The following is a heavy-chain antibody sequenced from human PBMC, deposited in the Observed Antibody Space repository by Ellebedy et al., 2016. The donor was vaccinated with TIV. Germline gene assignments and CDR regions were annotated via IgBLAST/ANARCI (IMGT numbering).Heavy chain of an antibody. CDR1: GGTFSSYA. J-gene: IGHJ6*02. V-gene: IGHV1-69*13. CDR3: ARDTHAYYDFWSGYYSLDYGMDV. CDR2: IIPIFGTA. Sequence: ASVKVSCKASGGTFSSYAISWVRQAPGQGLEWMGGIIPIFGTANYAQKFQGRVTIIADESTSTAYMELSSLRSEDTAVYYCARDTHAYYDFWSGYYSLDYGMDVWGQGTTVTVSS. D-gene: IGHD3-3*01.